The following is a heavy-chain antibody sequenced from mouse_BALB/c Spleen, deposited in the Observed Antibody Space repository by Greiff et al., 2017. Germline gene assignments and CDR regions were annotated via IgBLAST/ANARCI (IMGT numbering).Heavy chain of an antibody. CDR1: GFTFSSYA. V-gene: IGHV5-9-4*01. D-gene: IGHD2-4*01. CDR2: ISSGGSYT. CDR3: ARDDYDGELFAY. Sequence: EVQRVESGGGLVKPGGSLKLSCAASGFTFSSYAMSWVRQSPEKRLEWVAEISSGGSYTYYPDTVTGRFTISRDNAKNTLYLEMSSLRSEDTAMYYCARDDYDGELFAYWGQGTLVTVSA. J-gene: IGHJ3*01.